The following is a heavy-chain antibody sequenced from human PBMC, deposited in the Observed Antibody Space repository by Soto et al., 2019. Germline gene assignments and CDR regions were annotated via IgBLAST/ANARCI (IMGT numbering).Heavy chain of an antibody. V-gene: IGHV3-21*01. CDR2: ISSSSSYI. CDR1: GFTFRNYG. Sequence: GGSLRLSCAASGFTFRNYGMSWVRQAPGTGVEWVSSISSSSSYIYYADSVKGRFTISRDNAKNSLYLQMNSLRAEDTAVYYCARDSSIAAAGTESSYYYYYMDVWGKGTTVTVSS. D-gene: IGHD6-13*01. CDR3: ARDSSIAAAGTESSYYYYYMDV. J-gene: IGHJ6*03.